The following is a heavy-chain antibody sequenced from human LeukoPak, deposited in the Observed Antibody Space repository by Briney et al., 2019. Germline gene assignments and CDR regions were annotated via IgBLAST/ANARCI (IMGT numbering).Heavy chain of an antibody. D-gene: IGHD6-6*01. J-gene: IGHJ4*02. Sequence: GGSLRLSCAASGLTFSSYWMSWVRQAPGKGLEWVANIKQDGSEKYYVDFVKGRFTISRDNAKNSLYLQMNSLRAEDTAVYYCARVRIAGFSSSPEDYWGQGTLVTVSS. CDR3: ARVRIAGFSSSPEDY. CDR1: GLTFSSYW. CDR2: IKQDGSEK. V-gene: IGHV3-7*01.